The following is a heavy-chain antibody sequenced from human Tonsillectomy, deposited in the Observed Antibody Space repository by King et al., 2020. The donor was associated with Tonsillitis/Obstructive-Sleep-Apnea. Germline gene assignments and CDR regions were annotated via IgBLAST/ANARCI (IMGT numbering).Heavy chain of an antibody. CDR2: INSDGIST. V-gene: IGHV3-74*01. Sequence: VQLVESGGGLVQPGGSLRLSCAASGFTFSSYWMHWVRQAPGKGLGWVSRINSDGISTIYADSVKGRFTISRDNAKNTLYLQMNSLRAEDTAVYYCARDRGIAAAGTLLYYGMDVWGQGPTVTVPS. D-gene: IGHD6-13*01. J-gene: IGHJ6*02. CDR1: GFTFSSYW. CDR3: ARDRGIAAAGTLLYYGMDV.